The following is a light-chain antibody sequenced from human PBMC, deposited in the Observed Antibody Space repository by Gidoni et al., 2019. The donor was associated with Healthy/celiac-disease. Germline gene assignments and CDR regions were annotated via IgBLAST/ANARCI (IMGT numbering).Light chain of an antibody. Sequence: DIQMTQFPSSLSASVGDRVTITCQASQDISNYLNWYQQRPGKAPKLLIYDASNLETGVPSRFSGSGSGTDFTFTISSLQPEDIATYYCQQYDNLLLFTFGPGTKVHIK. V-gene: IGKV1-33*01. J-gene: IGKJ3*01. CDR3: QQYDNLLLFT. CDR1: QDISNY. CDR2: DAS.